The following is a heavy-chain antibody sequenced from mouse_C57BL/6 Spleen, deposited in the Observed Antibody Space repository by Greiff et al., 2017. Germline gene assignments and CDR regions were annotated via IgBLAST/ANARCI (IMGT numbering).Heavy chain of an antibody. CDR1: GYTFTEYT. CDR3: ARHEGGMGGNTD. CDR2: FYPGRGSI. V-gene: IGHV1-62-2*01. D-gene: IGHD2-1*01. Sequence: VKLMESGAELVKPGASVKLSCKASGYTFTEYTIHWVKQRSGQGLEWIGWFYPGRGSIKYNEKFKDKATLTADKSSSTVYMELSRLTSEDSAVYFCARHEGGMGGNTDWGQGTTLTVSS. J-gene: IGHJ2*01.